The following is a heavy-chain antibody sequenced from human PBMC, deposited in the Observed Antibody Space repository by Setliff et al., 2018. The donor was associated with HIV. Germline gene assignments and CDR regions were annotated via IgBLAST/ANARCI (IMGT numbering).Heavy chain of an antibody. Sequence: PSETLSLTCAVYGGSFSDDSWNWIRQPPGKGLEWVGEINHSGSAYYSPSLKSRVTLSLDTSENQFSLRLTSVTPADTAVYYCARLRVISSSQTFDHWGQGMLVTVSS. CDR1: GGSFSDDS. D-gene: IGHD3-3*02. V-gene: IGHV4-34*10. CDR3: ARLRVISSSQTFDH. CDR2: INHSGSA. J-gene: IGHJ4*02.